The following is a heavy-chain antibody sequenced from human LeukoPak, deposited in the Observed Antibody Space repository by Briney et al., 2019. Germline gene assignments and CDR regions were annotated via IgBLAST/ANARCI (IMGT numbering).Heavy chain of an antibody. CDR3: ARALSSSWYAFRSNWFDP. Sequence: GGSLRLSCTTSGFIFSNYGMHWVRQAPGKGLEWVAFIRHDGSNKYYADSVKGRCTISRDYSKNTLYLQINSLRAEDTAVYYCARALSSSWYAFRSNWFDPWGQGTLVSVSS. J-gene: IGHJ5*02. D-gene: IGHD6-13*01. CDR2: IRHDGSNK. CDR1: GFIFSNYG. V-gene: IGHV3-30*02.